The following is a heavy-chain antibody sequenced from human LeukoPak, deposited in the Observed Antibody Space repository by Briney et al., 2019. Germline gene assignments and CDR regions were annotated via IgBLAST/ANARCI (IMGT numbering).Heavy chain of an antibody. CDR3: ARSHFRGSSGNWFDP. D-gene: IGHD3-10*01. CDR2: ISYDGSNK. Sequence: GGSLRLSCAASGFTFSSYAMHWVRQAPGKGLEWVAFISYDGSNKYYADSVKGRLTISRDNSKNTLYLQVNSLRAEDTAVYYCARSHFRGSSGNWFDPWGQGTLVTVSS. V-gene: IGHV3-30-3*01. CDR1: GFTFSSYA. J-gene: IGHJ5*02.